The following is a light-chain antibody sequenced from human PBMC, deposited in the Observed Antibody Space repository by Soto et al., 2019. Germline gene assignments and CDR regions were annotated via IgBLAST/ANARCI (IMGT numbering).Light chain of an antibody. CDR3: SSYTSSSTYV. J-gene: IGLJ1*01. CDR1: RNDIGGYDY. V-gene: IGLV2-14*03. CDR2: DVN. Sequence: QSALTQPASVSASPGQSITISCTGTRNDIGGYDYVSWYQQHPGKAPKLMNYDVNNRPSGVSDRFSASKSGNTASLTISGLQAEDEADYYCSSYTSSSTYVFGTGTKLTVL.